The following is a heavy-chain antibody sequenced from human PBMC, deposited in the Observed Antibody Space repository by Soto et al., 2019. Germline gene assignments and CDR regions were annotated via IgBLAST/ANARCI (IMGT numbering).Heavy chain of an antibody. CDR3: ASSPPGGEEPLLDY. V-gene: IGHV1-46*01. J-gene: IGHJ4*02. Sequence: GXXVKVSCKASGYTFTHYYIHWVRHAPGQGLEWMGMINPSGGSTSYAQKFQGRVTITADKSTSTAYMELSSLRSEDTAVYYCASSPPGGEEPLLDYWGQGTLVTVSS. CDR2: INPSGGST. D-gene: IGHD2-21*02. CDR1: GYTFTHYY.